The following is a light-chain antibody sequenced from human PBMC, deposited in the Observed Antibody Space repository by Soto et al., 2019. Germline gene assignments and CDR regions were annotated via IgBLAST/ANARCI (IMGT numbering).Light chain of an antibody. CDR1: RSDVGGYNY. J-gene: IGLJ1*01. Sequence: QSVLTQPASVSGSPGQSITISCTGTRSDVGGYNYVSWYQHHPGKAPKLLIYEVTNRPAEVSNRFPGSKSGNTASLTISGLQAEDEADYYCSSYTTSSTRVFGTGTKVTV. CDR2: EVT. CDR3: SSYTTSSTRV. V-gene: IGLV2-14*01.